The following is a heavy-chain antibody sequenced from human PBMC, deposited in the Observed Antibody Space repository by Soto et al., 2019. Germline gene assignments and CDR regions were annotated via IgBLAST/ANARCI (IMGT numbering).Heavy chain of an antibody. CDR1: GGSISSGGYS. Sequence: SETLSLTCAVSGGSISSGGYSWSWIQQPPGQGLEWIGYIHHSGPTYYNPSLKSRVTISVDRSKNQFSLKLSSVTAADTAVYSFARESGRETFFDYWGQGTRVTVSS. CDR3: ARESGRETFFDY. D-gene: IGHD6-25*01. J-gene: IGHJ4*02. V-gene: IGHV4-30-2*01. CDR2: IHHSGPT.